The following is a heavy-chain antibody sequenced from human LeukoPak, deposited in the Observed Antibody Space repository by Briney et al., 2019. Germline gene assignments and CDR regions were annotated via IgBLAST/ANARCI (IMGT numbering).Heavy chain of an antibody. CDR2: IYHSGST. CDR1: GGSISSGGYS. J-gene: IGHJ3*02. CDR3: ARDKELLDAFDI. V-gene: IGHV4-30-2*01. D-gene: IGHD3-10*01. Sequence: SETLSLTCAVSGGSISSGGYSWSWIRQPPGKGLEWIGYIYHSGSTYYNPSLKSRVTISVDRSKNQFSLKLSSVTAADTAVYYCARDKELLDAFDIWGQGTMVTVSS.